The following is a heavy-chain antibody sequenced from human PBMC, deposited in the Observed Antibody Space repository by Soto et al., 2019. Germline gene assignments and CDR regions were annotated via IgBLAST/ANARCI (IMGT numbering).Heavy chain of an antibody. Sequence: LRLSCAASGFTFSDYAMSWVRQAPGKGLEWVSVINSDGATYYADSVQGRFSISRDNSKSTLYLQMNSLSVEDTAIYYCASRPRGSVAGTLDSWGQGFLVTVSS. J-gene: IGHJ5*01. CDR2: INSDGAT. D-gene: IGHD6-19*01. CDR3: ASRPRGSVAGTLDS. V-gene: IGHV3-23*01. CDR1: GFTFSDYA.